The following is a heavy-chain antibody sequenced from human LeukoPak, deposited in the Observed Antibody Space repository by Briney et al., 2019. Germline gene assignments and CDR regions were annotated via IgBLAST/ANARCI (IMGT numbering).Heavy chain of an antibody. V-gene: IGHV4-34*01. Sequence: PSETLSLTCAVYGGSFSGYYWSWIRQPPGKGLEWIGEINHSGSTNYNPSLKSRVTISVDTSKNQFSLKLSSVTAADTAVYYCARGPLAVYTAMVYPDYWGQGTLVTVSS. CDR2: INHSGST. D-gene: IGHD5-18*01. CDR3: ARGPLAVYTAMVYPDY. CDR1: GGSFSGYY. J-gene: IGHJ4*02.